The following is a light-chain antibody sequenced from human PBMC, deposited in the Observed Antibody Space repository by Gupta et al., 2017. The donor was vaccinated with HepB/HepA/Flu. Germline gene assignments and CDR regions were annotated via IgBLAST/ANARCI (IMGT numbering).Light chain of an antibody. CDR3: QQTNSLPLT. V-gene: IGKV1-12*01. J-gene: IGKJ4*01. Sequence: DIQMTQSPSFVSASVGDRVTITCRASQDIRSWLAWYQQKPGSAPKLLIYAASTMQSGVPSRFSGSGSGTDFTLTINSLQPEDFATYYCQQTNSLPLTFGGGTKVEIK. CDR2: AAS. CDR1: QDIRSW.